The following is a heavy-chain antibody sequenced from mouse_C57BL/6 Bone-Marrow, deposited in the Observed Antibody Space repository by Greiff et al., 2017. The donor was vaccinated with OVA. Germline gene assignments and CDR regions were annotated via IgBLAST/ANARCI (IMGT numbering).Heavy chain of an antibody. J-gene: IGHJ4*01. V-gene: IGHV1-66*01. CDR1: GYSFTSYY. CDR2: IYPGSGNT. CDR3: ARNYYRDAMDY. Sequence: VQLQESGPELVKPGASVKISCKASGYSFTSYYIHWVKQRPGQGLEWIGWIYPGSGNTKYNEKFKGKATLTADTSSSTAYMQLSSLTSEDSAVYYCARNYYRDAMDYWGQGTSVTVSS. D-gene: IGHD2-14*01.